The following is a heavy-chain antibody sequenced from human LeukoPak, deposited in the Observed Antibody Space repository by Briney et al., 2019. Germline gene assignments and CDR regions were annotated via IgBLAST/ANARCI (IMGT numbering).Heavy chain of an antibody. V-gene: IGHV4-39*01. Sequence: PSETLSLTCTVSAGSISSDSYYWGWIRQPPGKGLEWIGSIYYSGSTYYNPSLKSRVTISVDTSKNQFSLKLTSVTAADTSMYYCVRRAYGSGSYPADYWGQGTLVTVSS. D-gene: IGHD3-10*01. J-gene: IGHJ4*02. CDR1: AGSISSDSYY. CDR2: IYYSGST. CDR3: VRRAYGSGSYPADY.